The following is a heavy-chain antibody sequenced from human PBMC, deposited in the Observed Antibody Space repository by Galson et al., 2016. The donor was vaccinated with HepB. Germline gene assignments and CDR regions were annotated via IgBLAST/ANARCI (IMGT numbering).Heavy chain of an antibody. CDR1: GGSINSRNSY. J-gene: IGHJ2*01. V-gene: IGHV4-39*02. D-gene: IGHD4-17*01. CDR3: ARDRIGGDYNWYFDL. CDR2: VSHSGKT. Sequence: SETLSLTCTVSGGSINSRNSYWGWIRQPPGKGLEYVGSVSHSGKTYYHPSLKSRLTISVDTSTNQFSLKLTSVTAVDTAVYFCARDRIGGDYNWYFDLWGRGTLVTVSS.